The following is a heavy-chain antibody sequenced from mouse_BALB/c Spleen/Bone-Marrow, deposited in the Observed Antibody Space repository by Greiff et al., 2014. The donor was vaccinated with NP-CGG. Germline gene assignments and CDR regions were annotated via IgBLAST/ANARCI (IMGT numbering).Heavy chain of an antibody. CDR1: GFTFRNYG. CDR3: ARGGGNPYYYAMDY. J-gene: IGHJ4*01. CDR2: FNRNGANT. D-gene: IGHD2-1*01. V-gene: IGHV5-6-3*01. Sequence: EVKLVESGGGLVQPGGSLKVSCAASGFTFRNYGMSWVRQTPDKRLALAASFNRNGANTFYADSVKGRFSISRDNAKNTLYLQMSSLKSEDTAMYYCARGGGNPYYYAMDYWGQGASVTVSS.